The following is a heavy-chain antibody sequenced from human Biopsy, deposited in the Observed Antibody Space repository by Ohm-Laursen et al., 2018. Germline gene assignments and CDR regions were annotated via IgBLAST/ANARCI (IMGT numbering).Heavy chain of an antibody. CDR3: AADINVWNVNY. J-gene: IGHJ4*02. D-gene: IGHD1-1*01. CDR2: FAPENGRI. V-gene: IGHV1-24*01. Sequence: SVKVSCKVSGYSLTELSMHWVRQAPGQGLEWMGGFAPENGRIVYSQKFQGRVTMTEDTYTSTAYMEVWRLRSDDTAVYYCAADINVWNVNYWGQGTLVTVSS. CDR1: GYSLTELS.